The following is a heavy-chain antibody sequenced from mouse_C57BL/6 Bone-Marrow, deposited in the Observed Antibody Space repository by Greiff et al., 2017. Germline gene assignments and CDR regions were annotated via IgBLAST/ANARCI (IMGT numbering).Heavy chain of an antibody. CDR3: ARRELRRAMDY. V-gene: IGHV1-42*01. CDR2: INPSTGGT. Sequence: DVQLVESGPELVKPGASVKISCKASGYSFTGYYMNWVKQSPEKSLEWIGEINPSTGGTTYNQKFKAKATLTVDKSSSTAYMQLKSLTSEDSAVYYCARRELRRAMDYWGQGTSVTVSS. D-gene: IGHD1-1*01. J-gene: IGHJ4*01. CDR1: GYSFTGYY.